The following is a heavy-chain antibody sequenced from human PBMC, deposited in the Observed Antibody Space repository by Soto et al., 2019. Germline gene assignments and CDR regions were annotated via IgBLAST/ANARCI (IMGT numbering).Heavy chain of an antibody. D-gene: IGHD3-22*01. J-gene: IGHJ3*02. V-gene: IGHV3-15*07. CDR2: IKSKTDGGTT. Sequence: GGSLRLSCAGSDFTFSNAWMNWVRQAPGKGLEWVGRIKSKTDGGTTDYAAPVKGRFTISRDDSINTLYLQMNSLKTEDTAVYFCTTVLDDTSAMGAFDIWGQGTRVTVSS. CDR3: TTVLDDTSAMGAFDI. CDR1: DFTFSNAW.